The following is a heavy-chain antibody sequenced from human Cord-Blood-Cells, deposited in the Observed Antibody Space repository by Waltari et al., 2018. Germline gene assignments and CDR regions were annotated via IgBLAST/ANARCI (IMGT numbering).Heavy chain of an antibody. D-gene: IGHD6-6*01. Sequence: QVQLQESGPGLVKPSETLSLTCTVSGYSISSGYYWGWIRQPPGKGLEWIGGSDHSGSTSYNPSLKSRVTRSVDTSKNQFSLKLSSVTAADTAVYYCARGGPYSSSSFDYWGQGTLVTVSS. CDR2: SDHSGST. V-gene: IGHV4-38-2*02. CDR1: GYSISSGYY. CDR3: ARGGPYSSSSFDY. J-gene: IGHJ4*02.